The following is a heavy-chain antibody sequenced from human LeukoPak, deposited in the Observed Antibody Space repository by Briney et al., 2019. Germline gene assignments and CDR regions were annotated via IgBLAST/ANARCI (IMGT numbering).Heavy chain of an antibody. J-gene: IGHJ4*02. Sequence: GGSLRLSCAASGFTFSSYEMNWVRQAPGKGLEWVSYISSFSSTIYYADPVMGRFTISRENANNPLYLPMNPLRAEDTAVYYCPRSPNYKGYFDYWGQGTLVTVPS. V-gene: IGHV3-48*03. CDR3: PRSPNYKGYFDY. D-gene: IGHD3-10*01. CDR2: ISSFSSTI. CDR1: GFTFSSYE.